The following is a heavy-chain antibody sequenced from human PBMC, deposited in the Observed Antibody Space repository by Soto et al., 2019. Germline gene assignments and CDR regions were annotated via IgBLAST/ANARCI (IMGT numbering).Heavy chain of an antibody. CDR1: GRTFINHW. J-gene: IGHJ3*02. CDR2: IYPGDSDA. D-gene: IGHD6-19*01. Sequence: XESLTISCEASGRTFINHWIALVRQMPGKGLEWMGIIYPGDSDARYSPSFAGQVTISVDKSITTAYLHWSSLEASDSAVYYCARQGDMAATPADAFDIWGQGTLVTVSS. CDR3: ARQGDMAATPADAFDI. V-gene: IGHV5-51*01.